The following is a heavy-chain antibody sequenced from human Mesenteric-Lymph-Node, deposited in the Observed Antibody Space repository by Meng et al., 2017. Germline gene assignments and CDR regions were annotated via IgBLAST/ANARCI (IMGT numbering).Heavy chain of an antibody. J-gene: IGHJ4*02. CDR2: ISYSGST. CDR1: GDSITSGSYY. D-gene: IGHD3-22*01. V-gene: IGHV4-30-4*08. CDR3: AASDYYYDTIGHF. Sequence: SETLSLTCTVSGDSITSGSYYWSWIRQRPGKGLEWIGYISYSGSTHYNPSLKSRVTMSVDTSKSQFSLELTSVTAADTAVYYCAASDYYYDTIGHFWGQGTLVTGSS.